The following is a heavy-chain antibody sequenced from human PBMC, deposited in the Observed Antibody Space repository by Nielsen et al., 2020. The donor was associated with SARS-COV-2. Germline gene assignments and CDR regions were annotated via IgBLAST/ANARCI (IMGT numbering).Heavy chain of an antibody. CDR1: GFTFSSYG. CDR3: ARSRSGSYASPFDY. D-gene: IGHD1-26*01. CDR2: ISYDGSNK. Sequence: GESLKISCAASGFTFSSYGMHWVRQAPGKGLEWVAVISYDGSNKYYADSVKGRFTISRDNSKNTLYLQMNSLRAEDTAVYYCARSRSGSYASPFDYWGQGTLVTVSS. V-gene: IGHV3-30*03. J-gene: IGHJ4*02.